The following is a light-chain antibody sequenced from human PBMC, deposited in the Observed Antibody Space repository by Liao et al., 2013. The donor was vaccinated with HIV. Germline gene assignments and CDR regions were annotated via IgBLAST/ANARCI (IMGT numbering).Light chain of an antibody. CDR2: YDS. Sequence: SYVLTQPPSVSVAPGKTARITCGGNNIGSKSVHWYQQKPGQAPVLVIYYDSDRPSGIPERFSGSNSGNTATLTISRVEAGDEADYYCQVWDSGRDQVVFGGGTKLTVL. V-gene: IGLV3-21*04. CDR3: QVWDSGRDQVV. CDR1: NIGSKS. J-gene: IGLJ3*02.